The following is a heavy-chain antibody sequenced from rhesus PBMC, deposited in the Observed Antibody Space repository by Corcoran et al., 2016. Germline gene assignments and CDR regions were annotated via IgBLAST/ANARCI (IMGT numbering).Heavy chain of an antibody. CDR2: IAGSGGST. V-gene: IGHV4-173*01. CDR1: GGSIRRTY. CDR3: ARDGFRGYSWNNNDAFDF. Sequence: LPLQASGPGLVTPSETLSLPCAVSGGSIRRTYWSWIRHTPGTRTAGSGRIAGSGGSTDYNPSRKSGVTISTETSKNQVYLKLSSVTAADTAVYYCARDGFRGYSWNNNDAFDFWGQGLRVTVSS. J-gene: IGHJ3*01. D-gene: IGHD1-20*01.